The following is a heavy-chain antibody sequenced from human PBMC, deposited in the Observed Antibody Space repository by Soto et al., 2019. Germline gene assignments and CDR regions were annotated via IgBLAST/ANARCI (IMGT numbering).Heavy chain of an antibody. J-gene: IGHJ4*02. Sequence: GESLKISCQGSGNNLTTYWIAWVRHMPGKGLEWMGIIYPGDSDTRYSPSFQGQVTISADKSISTAYLQWSSLKASDTAMYYCATAEAGPTYYFDYWGQGTQVTVSS. CDR1: GNNLTTYW. CDR3: ATAEAGPTYYFDY. D-gene: IGHD6-19*01. CDR2: IYPGDSDT. V-gene: IGHV5-51*01.